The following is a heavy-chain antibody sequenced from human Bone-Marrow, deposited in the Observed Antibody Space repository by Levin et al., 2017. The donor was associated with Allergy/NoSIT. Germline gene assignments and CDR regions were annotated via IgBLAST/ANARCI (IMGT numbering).Heavy chain of an antibody. CDR3: AKDSGGSYTEVFEN. J-gene: IGHJ4*02. V-gene: IGHV3-9*01. CDR2: INWNNANI. Sequence: SLKISCAASGFTFDDYGMHWVRQAPGKGLEWVSSINWNNANIAYADSVKGRFTISRDNAKNSLYLQMNSLRVEDTALYYCAKDSGGSYTEVFENWGQGTLVIVSS. CDR1: GFTFDDYG. D-gene: IGHD1-26*01.